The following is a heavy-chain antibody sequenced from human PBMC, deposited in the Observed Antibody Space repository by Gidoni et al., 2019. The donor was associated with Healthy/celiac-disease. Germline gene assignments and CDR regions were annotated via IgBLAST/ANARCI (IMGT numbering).Heavy chain of an antibody. Sequence: EVQLLESGGGLVQPGGSLRLSCAASGFTFSSYAMRWFRRAPGKGLEWVSAISGSGGSTYYADAVKGRFTISRDNSKNTLYLQMNSLRAEDTAVYYCAKAGHSHEVLRFLEWLLSGHFMDVWGKGTTVTVSS. CDR2: ISGSGGST. D-gene: IGHD3-3*01. J-gene: IGHJ6*04. CDR1: GFTFSSYA. CDR3: AKAGHSHEVLRFLEWLLSGHFMDV. V-gene: IGHV3-23*01.